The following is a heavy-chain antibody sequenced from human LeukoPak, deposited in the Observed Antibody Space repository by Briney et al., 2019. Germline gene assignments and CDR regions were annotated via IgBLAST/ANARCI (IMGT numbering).Heavy chain of an antibody. CDR1: GYTFTVYY. J-gene: IGHJ3*02. CDR3: ARSGGWAYGDYDGFIAFDI. D-gene: IGHD4-17*01. V-gene: IGHV1-18*04. Sequence: GASVKVSCEAYGYTFTVYYMHWVRQAPGQGLEWMGWISTYNGNTNYAQKLQGRVTMTTDTSTSTAYMELRSLRSDDTAVYYCARSGGWAYGDYDGFIAFDIWGQGTMVTVSS. CDR2: ISTYNGNT.